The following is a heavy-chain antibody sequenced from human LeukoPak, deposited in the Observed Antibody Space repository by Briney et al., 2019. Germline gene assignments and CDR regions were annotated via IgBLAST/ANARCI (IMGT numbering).Heavy chain of an antibody. CDR3: AKLDMPRGVFQDSNFDN. D-gene: IGHD3-10*01. CDR2: ISGSGAST. J-gene: IGHJ4*02. V-gene: IGHV3-23*01. Sequence: GGSLRLSCAASGFTFSSYAMSWVRQAPGKGLEWVSAISGSGASTYYADSVKGRFTISRDSSKNVVDLQMNSLRAEDTTVYYCAKLDMPRGVFQDSNFDNWGQGTLVTVSA. CDR1: GFTFSSYA.